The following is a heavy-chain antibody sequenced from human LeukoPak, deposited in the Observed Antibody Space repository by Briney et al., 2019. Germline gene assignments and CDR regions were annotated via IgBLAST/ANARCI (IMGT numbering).Heavy chain of an antibody. Sequence: SETLSLTCAVSGGSISSGGYSWSWIRQPPGKGLEWIGYIYHSGSTYYNPSLKSRVTISVDRSKNQFSLKLSSVTAADTAVYYCASTTGMTVDYWGQGTLVTVSS. CDR1: GGSISSGGYS. J-gene: IGHJ4*02. CDR3: ASTTGMTVDY. CDR2: IYHSGST. V-gene: IGHV4-30-2*01. D-gene: IGHD1-1*01.